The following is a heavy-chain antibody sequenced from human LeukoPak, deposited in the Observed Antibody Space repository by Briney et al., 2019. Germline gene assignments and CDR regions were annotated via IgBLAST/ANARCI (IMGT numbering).Heavy chain of an antibody. CDR1: GASINRGY. Sequence: SETLSLTCTVSGASINRGYWSWIRQTSGKGLEWIGYIYYSGITNYNPSLKSRVTLSVDTSKNQFSLKLTSVTAADTAMYYCARVIVQFRLTSGSVGWFDPWGQGTLVTVSS. CDR3: ARVIVQFRLTSGSVGWFDP. V-gene: IGHV4-59*01. CDR2: IYYSGIT. J-gene: IGHJ5*02. D-gene: IGHD3-22*01.